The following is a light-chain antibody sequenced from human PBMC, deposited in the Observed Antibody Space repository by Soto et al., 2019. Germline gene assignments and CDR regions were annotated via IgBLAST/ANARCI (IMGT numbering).Light chain of an antibody. CDR1: QSISFW. V-gene: IGKV1-5*01. CDR2: DAS. J-gene: IGKJ1*01. CDR3: QQYNVYSPT. Sequence: DIQMTQSPSPLSASVGDRVTITCRASQSISFWLAWYQQKPGKAPNLLIYDASTLQSGVPSRFSGSGSGTEFTLTISRLQPDDFATYYCQQYNVYSPTFGQGTKVDI.